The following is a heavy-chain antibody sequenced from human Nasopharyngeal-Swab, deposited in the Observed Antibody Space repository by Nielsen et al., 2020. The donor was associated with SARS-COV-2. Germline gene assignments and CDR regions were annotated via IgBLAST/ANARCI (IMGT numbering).Heavy chain of an antibody. J-gene: IGHJ4*02. CDR3: ARSPIVATVFVFDY. V-gene: IGHV1-18*03. CDR1: GYTFTSYG. CDR2: ISAYNGNT. Sequence: ASVKVSCKASGYTFTSYGISWVRQAPGQGLEWMGWISAYNGNTNYAQKLQGRVTMTTDTSTSTAYMELRSLRSDDMAVYYCARSPIVATVFVFDYWGQGTLVTVSS. D-gene: IGHD5-12*01.